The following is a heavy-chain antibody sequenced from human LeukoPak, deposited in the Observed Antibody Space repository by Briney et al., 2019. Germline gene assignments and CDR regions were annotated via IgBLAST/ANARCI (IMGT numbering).Heavy chain of an antibody. CDR2: INHSGST. CDR1: GGSFSGYY. D-gene: IGHD3-22*01. Sequence: PSETLSLTCAVYGGSFSGYYWSWIRQPPGKGLEWIGEINHSGSTNYNPSLKSRVTISVDTSKNQFSLKLSSVTAADTAVYCCARGTAGYYDSSGYSSYAFDIWGQGTMVTVSS. J-gene: IGHJ3*02. CDR3: ARGTAGYYDSSGYSSYAFDI. V-gene: IGHV4-34*01.